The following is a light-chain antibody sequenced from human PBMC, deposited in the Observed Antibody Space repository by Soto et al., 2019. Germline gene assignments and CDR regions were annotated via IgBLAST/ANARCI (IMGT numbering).Light chain of an antibody. V-gene: IGLV1-51*02. J-gene: IGLJ2*01. CDR1: SSNIGNNY. CDR3: GTCDSSLSALV. CDR2: ENN. Sequence: QSVLTQPPSVSAAPGQKVTISCSGSSSNIGNNYVSWYQQLPGTAPKLLIYENNKRPSGIPDRFSGSKSGTSATLGITGLQTGDEADYYCGTCDSSLSALVFGGGTKLTVL.